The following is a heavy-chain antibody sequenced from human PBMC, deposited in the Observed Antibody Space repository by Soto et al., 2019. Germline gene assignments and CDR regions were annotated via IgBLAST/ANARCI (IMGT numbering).Heavy chain of an antibody. CDR1: GFTFSSYG. V-gene: IGHV3-30*18. CDR2: ISYDGSNK. Sequence: GGSLRLSCAASGFTFSSYGMHWVRQAPGKGLEWVAVISYDGSNKYYADSVKGRFTISRDDSKNTLYLQMNSLRAEDTAVYYCAKDDGSGWPGWGQGTLVTVSS. D-gene: IGHD6-19*01. CDR3: AKDDGSGWPG. J-gene: IGHJ4*02.